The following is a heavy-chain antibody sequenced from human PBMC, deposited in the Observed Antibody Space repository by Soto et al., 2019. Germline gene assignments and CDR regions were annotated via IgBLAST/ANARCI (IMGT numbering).Heavy chain of an antibody. Sequence: ESGGGVVQPERSLRLSCAASGFTFSSYGMHWVRQAPGKGLEWVAVIFFDGKDKYYADSVKGRFTISRDNSKNTLYLQMSSLRADDTAVYYCTRDNGSKGRAFDVWGQGTVVTVSS. CDR3: TRDNGSKGRAFDV. D-gene: IGHD2-8*01. CDR1: GFTFSSYG. CDR2: IFFDGKDK. V-gene: IGHV3-33*01. J-gene: IGHJ3*01.